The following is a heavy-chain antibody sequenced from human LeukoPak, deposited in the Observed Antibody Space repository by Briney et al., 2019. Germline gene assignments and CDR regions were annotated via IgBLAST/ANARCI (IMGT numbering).Heavy chain of an antibody. Sequence: GGSLRLSCAASGFTFSSYAMSWVSQAPGKGLEWVSAISGSGGSTYYADSVKGRFTISRDNSKNTLYLQMNSLRAEDTAVYYCARGEMYYDFWRKLDYWGQGTLVTVSS. CDR1: GFTFSSYA. V-gene: IGHV3-23*01. D-gene: IGHD3-3*01. J-gene: IGHJ4*02. CDR2: ISGSGGST. CDR3: ARGEMYYDFWRKLDY.